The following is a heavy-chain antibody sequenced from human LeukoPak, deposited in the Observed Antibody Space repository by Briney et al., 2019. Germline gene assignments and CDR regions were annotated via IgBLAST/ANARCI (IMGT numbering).Heavy chain of an antibody. J-gene: IGHJ4*02. V-gene: IGHV3-21*01. CDR3: AGQLQEGFDY. CDR2: ISNSSTYI. CDR1: GFTFRDYN. Sequence: GGSLRLSCAASGFTFRDYNMNWVRQAPGKGLEWVASISNSSTYIYYAASMKGRFTISRDNAKNSLYLQMNSLRAEDTAVYYCAGQLQEGFDYWGQGTLVTVSS. D-gene: IGHD2-2*01.